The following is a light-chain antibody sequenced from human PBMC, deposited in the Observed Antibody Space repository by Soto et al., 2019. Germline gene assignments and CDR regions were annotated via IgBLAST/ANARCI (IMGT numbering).Light chain of an antibody. CDR1: QSISSN. J-gene: IGKJ2*01. Sequence: EIVMTQSPVTLSVSPGERATLSCRASQSISSNLAWHQQKPGQAPRLLIYSASTRATGVPARFSGSGSGTEFTLTISSLQSEDCAVYYCEQYNTWPPYTFGQGTKVEI. V-gene: IGKV3-15*01. CDR3: EQYNTWPPYT. CDR2: SAS.